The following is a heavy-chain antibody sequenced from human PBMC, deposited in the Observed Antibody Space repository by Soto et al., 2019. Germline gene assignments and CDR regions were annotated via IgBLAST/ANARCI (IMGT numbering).Heavy chain of an antibody. D-gene: IGHD5-18*01. CDR1: GGSISSYY. CDR3: ARVPRGYSYGYLDY. CDR2: IYYSGST. V-gene: IGHV4-59*01. J-gene: IGHJ4*02. Sequence: KPSETLSLTCTVSGGSISSYYWSWIRQPPGKGLEWIGYIYYSGSTNYNPSLKSRVTISVDTSKNQFSLKLSSVTAADTAVYYCARVPRGYSYGYLDYWGQGTLVTVSS.